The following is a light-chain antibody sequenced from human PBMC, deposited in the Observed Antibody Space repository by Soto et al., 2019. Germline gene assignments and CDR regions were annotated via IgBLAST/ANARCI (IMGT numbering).Light chain of an antibody. J-gene: IGKJ1*01. V-gene: IGKV3-15*01. Sequence: EIVMTQSPATLSVSPGERATLSCRASQSVRGNLAWYQQKPGQAPRLLIYGVSTKASGIPARFSGSGSGTEFTPTISSLQSEDVAVYCCQQYNNWPPTFGQGTKVEIK. CDR3: QQYNNWPPT. CDR2: GVS. CDR1: QSVRGN.